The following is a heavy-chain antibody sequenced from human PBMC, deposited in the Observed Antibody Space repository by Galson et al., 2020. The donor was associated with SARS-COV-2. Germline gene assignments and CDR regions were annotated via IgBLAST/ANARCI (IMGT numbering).Heavy chain of an antibody. D-gene: IGHD3-22*01. J-gene: IGHJ6*02. CDR1: GYSFTTYW. V-gene: IGHV5-10-1*01. CDR3: ARRGAVGYCYGSSGYYTKRTYYYYEVDV. CDR2: IDPSDSYT. Sequence: HGESLKISCKGSGYSFTTYWISWVRQMPGKGLEWMGMIDPSDSYTKYSPSFQGHVTISADKSISTAYLEWSSLQASDTAMYYCARRGAVGYCYGSSGYYTKRTYYYYEVDVWGQGTTVTVSS.